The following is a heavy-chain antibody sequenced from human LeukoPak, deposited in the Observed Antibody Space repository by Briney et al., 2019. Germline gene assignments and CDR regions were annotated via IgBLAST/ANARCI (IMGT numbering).Heavy chain of an antibody. J-gene: IGHJ3*02. Sequence: SVKVSCKASGGTFSSYAISWVRQAPGQGLEWMGGIIPIFGTANYAQKFQGRVTITADESTSTAYMELSSLRSEDTAVYYCAGTMIVVVNAFDIWGQGTMVTVSS. CDR2: IIPIFGTA. D-gene: IGHD3-22*01. CDR1: GGTFSSYA. V-gene: IGHV1-69*01. CDR3: AGTMIVVVNAFDI.